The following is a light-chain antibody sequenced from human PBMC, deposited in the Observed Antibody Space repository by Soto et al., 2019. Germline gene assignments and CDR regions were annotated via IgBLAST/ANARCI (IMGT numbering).Light chain of an antibody. J-gene: IGKJ3*01. Sequence: EIVMTQSPATLSVSPGERATLSCRASQSVSSNLAWYQQKPGQAPRLLIYGASTRPTGIPARFSGSGSGTEFTLTISSLQSEDFAVYYCQQYNNWPEITFGPGTKVDIK. CDR2: GAS. V-gene: IGKV3-15*01. CDR3: QQYNNWPEIT. CDR1: QSVSSN.